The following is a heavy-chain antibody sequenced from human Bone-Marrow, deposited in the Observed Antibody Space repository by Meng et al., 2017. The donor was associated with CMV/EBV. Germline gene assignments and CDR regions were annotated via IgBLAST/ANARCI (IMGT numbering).Heavy chain of an antibody. CDR3: ARDIRGSYSVYYYGMDV. D-gene: IGHD1-26*01. Sequence: GGSLRLSCAASGFTFDDYGMSWVRQAPGKGLEWVSGINWNGGSTGYADSVKGRFTISRDNAKNSLYLQMNSLRAEDTAVYYCARDIRGSYSVYYYGMDVWGQGTTVTVSS. CDR1: GFTFDDYG. CDR2: INWNGGST. V-gene: IGHV3-20*04. J-gene: IGHJ6*02.